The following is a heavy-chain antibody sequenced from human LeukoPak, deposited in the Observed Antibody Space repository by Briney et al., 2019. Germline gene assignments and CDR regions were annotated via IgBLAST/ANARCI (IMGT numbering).Heavy chain of an antibody. Sequence: ASVKVSCKASGYTFSEYGISWIRQAPGQGLEWMGWVSGYNGNTNYAEKFQGRVTMTTARFTTTAYMELRSLRSDDTAVYYCARDNSVGDIAWWFDPWGQGTLVTVSS. CDR2: VSGYNGNT. CDR3: ARDNSVGDIAWWFDP. CDR1: GYTFSEYG. V-gene: IGHV1-18*01. D-gene: IGHD3-16*02. J-gene: IGHJ5*02.